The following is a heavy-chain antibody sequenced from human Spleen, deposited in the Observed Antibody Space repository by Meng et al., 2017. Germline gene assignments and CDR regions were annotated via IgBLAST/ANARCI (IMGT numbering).Heavy chain of an antibody. CDR3: ARGRVVVAAAPSDY. D-gene: IGHD2-15*01. Sequence: EVQLVESGGGLVKPGRSLRLSCAASGFTFTSYSMSWVRQAPGKGLEWVSSISSTSTSADSVKGRFTISRDNTKNSVYLQMSSLRVEDTAVYYCARGRVVVAAAPSDYWGQGTLVTVSS. CDR2: ISSTST. J-gene: IGHJ4*02. V-gene: IGHV3-21*01. CDR1: GFTFTSYS.